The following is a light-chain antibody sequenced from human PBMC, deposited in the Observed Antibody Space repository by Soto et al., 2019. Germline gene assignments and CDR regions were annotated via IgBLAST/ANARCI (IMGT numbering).Light chain of an antibody. Sequence: EIVLTQSPGTRSLSPGERATLSCRASQSVSSSYLAWYQQKPGRAPRLLIYGASSRATGIPDRFSGSGSGTDFTLTISRLEPEDFAVYYCHQYGSSPPYTFGQGTKLEIK. V-gene: IGKV3-20*01. CDR1: QSVSSSY. J-gene: IGKJ2*01. CDR3: HQYGSSPPYT. CDR2: GAS.